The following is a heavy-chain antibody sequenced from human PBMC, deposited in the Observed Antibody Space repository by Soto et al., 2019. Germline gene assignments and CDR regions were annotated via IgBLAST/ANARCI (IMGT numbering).Heavy chain of an antibody. V-gene: IGHV3-11*01. J-gene: IGHJ6*03. Sequence: GGSLRLSCAASGFTFSDYYMSWIRQAPGKGLEWVSYISSSGSTIYYADSVKGRFTISRDNAKNSLYLQMNSLRAEDTAVYYCARVNYDFWSGPDLFYMDVWGKGTTVTVSS. CDR1: GFTFSDYY. D-gene: IGHD3-3*01. CDR2: ISSSGSTI. CDR3: ARVNYDFWSGPDLFYMDV.